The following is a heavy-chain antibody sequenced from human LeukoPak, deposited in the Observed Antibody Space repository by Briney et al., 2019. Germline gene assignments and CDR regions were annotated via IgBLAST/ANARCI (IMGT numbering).Heavy chain of an antibody. D-gene: IGHD4-17*01. Sequence: PGGSLRLSCAASGFTFSSYSMNWVRQAPGKGLEWVSSISSSSSYIYYADSVKGRFTISRDNAKNSLYLQMNSLRAEDTAVYYCARGGQQWDYGDYVGIDYWGQGTLVTVSS. CDR2: ISSSSSYI. J-gene: IGHJ4*02. CDR1: GFTFSSYS. V-gene: IGHV3-21*01. CDR3: ARGGQQWDYGDYVGIDY.